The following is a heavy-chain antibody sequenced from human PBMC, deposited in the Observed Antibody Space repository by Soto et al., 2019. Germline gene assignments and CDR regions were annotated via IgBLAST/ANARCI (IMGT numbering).Heavy chain of an antibody. D-gene: IGHD2-2*01. V-gene: IGHV3-23*01. Sequence: EVQLLESGGGLVQPGGSLRLSCAASGYTFSSYAMSWVRQAPGKGLEWVSAISGSGGSTYYADSVKGRFTISRDNSKNTLYLQMNSLRAEDTAVYYCAKVLGVVIGGDAGDFDYWGQGTLVTVSS. CDR1: GYTFSSYA. J-gene: IGHJ4*02. CDR2: ISGSGGST. CDR3: AKVLGVVIGGDAGDFDY.